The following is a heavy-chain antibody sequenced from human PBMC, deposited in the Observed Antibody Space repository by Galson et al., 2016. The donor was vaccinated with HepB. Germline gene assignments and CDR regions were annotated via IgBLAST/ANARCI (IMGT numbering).Heavy chain of an antibody. CDR3: ARVGNWTSLDY. J-gene: IGHJ4*02. D-gene: IGHD1-1*01. V-gene: IGHV3-48*01. CDR1: GFTLSSYS. Sequence: SLRLSCAASGFTLSSYSMSWVRQAPGKGLEWVSYISSSNTAIQYADSARGRFTISRDNAKSSLYLEMHSLTVEDTAVYYCARVGNWTSLDYWGQGALVTVSS. CDR2: ISSSNTAI.